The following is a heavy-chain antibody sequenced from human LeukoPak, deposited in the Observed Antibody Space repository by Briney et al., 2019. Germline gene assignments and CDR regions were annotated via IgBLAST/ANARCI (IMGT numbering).Heavy chain of an antibody. Sequence: SVKVSCKASGCTFSSYAISWVRQAPGQGLEWMGGIIPIFGTANYAQKFQGRVTITTDESTSTAYMELSSLRSEDTAVYYCARARRIAAAGTYYYYYMDVWGKGTTVTVSS. CDR3: ARARRIAAAGTYYYYYMDV. CDR2: IIPIFGTA. V-gene: IGHV1-69*05. CDR1: GCTFSSYA. D-gene: IGHD6-13*01. J-gene: IGHJ6*03.